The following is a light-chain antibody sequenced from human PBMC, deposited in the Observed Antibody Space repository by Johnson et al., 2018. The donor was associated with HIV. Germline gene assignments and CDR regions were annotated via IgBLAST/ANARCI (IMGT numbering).Light chain of an antibody. CDR1: SSNIENNY. J-gene: IGLJ1*01. CDR3: GTWASSLGAVRGYF. Sequence: QAVLTQPPSVSAAPGQKVTISCSGSSSNIENNYVSWYQQLPGTAPKLLIYDNNKRPSGIPDQFSGSKSGTSATLGITGLQTGDEADYYCGTWASSLGAVRGYFFGTGTKVTVL. V-gene: IGLV1-51*01. CDR2: DNN.